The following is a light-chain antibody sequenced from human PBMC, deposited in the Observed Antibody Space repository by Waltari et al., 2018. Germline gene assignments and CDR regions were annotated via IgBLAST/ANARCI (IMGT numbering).Light chain of an antibody. J-gene: IGLJ2*01. CDR2: KDT. V-gene: IGLV3-27*01. Sequence: YDLTQPLSVSVSPGQTATLTCSGDVLAEKSVRWFQQKPGQAPTLILYKDTERPSGIPERFSGSSSGSTVTLTIRGALLEDEADYHCHAAADNNWFFGGGTKLTVL. CDR3: HAAADNNWF. CDR1: VLAEKS.